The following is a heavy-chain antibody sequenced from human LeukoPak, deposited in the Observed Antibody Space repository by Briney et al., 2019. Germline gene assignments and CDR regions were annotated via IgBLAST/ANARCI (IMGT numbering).Heavy chain of an antibody. D-gene: IGHD6-13*01. CDR1: GGSFSGYY. V-gene: IGHV4-34*01. CDR2: INHSGST. J-gene: IGHJ5*02. Sequence: PSETLSLTCAVSGGSFSGYYWSWIRQPPGKGLEWIGDINHSGSTNYNPSLKSRVTISVDTSRNQFSLKLSSVTAADTAVYYCARYSPRAAAGTEWFDPWGGGTLVTVSS. CDR3: ARYSPRAAAGTEWFDP.